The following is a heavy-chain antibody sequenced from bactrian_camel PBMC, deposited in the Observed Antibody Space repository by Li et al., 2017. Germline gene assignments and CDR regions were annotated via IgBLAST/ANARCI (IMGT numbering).Heavy chain of an antibody. CDR3: AAGLSSGLCPKVTNSAFNF. Sequence: DVQLVESGGGLVQPGGSLRLSCAASGSTLSRYDMSWVRQAPGKGLEWVSAINSGGGTTSYADSVKGRFIISQDKAKNTVYLQMNTLKPEDTAVYYCAAGLSSGLCPKVTNSAFNFWGQGTQVTVS. J-gene: IGHJ4*01. CDR1: GSTLSRYD. CDR2: INSGGGTT. V-gene: IGHV3S40*01. D-gene: IGHD3*01.